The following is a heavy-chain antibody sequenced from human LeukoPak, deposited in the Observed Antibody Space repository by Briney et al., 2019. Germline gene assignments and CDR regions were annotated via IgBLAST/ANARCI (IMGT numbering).Heavy chain of an antibody. D-gene: IGHD5-18*01. CDR1: SGSISNHY. Sequence: SETLSLTCTVSSGSISNHYWTWIRQPAGKGLEWIGYIYYSGSTNYNPSLKSRVTISVDTSKNQFSLKLSSVTAADTAVYYCARVDSYGYYFDYWGQGTLVTVFS. CDR3: ARVDSYGYYFDY. V-gene: IGHV4-59*11. J-gene: IGHJ4*02. CDR2: IYYSGST.